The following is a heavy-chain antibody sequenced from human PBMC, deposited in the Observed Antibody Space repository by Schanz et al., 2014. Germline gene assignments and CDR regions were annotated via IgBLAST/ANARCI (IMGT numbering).Heavy chain of an antibody. CDR2: IIPILGIA. V-gene: IGHV1-69*02. D-gene: IGHD2-2*02. CDR1: RSTFSSYT. J-gene: IGHJ6*03. Sequence: QVQLVQSGAEVKKPGPSVKVSCKASRSTFSSYTISWVRQAPGQGLEWMGRIIPILGIANYAQNFQGRVTITADKSTSTAYMELTSLRSEDTAVYYCAGTYCSSTSCYTGYYYMDVWGKGPTVTVSS. CDR3: AGTYCSSTSCYTGYYYMDV.